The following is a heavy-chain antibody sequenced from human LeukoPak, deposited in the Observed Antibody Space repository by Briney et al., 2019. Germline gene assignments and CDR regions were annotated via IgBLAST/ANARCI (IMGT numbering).Heavy chain of an antibody. CDR1: GFTVSSNY. CDR3: ARYGSGTSYITNYFDH. V-gene: IGHV3-53*01. CDR2: IYSGGST. J-gene: IGHJ4*02. Sequence: GGSLRLSCAASGFTVSSNYMSWVRQAPGKGLEWVSVIYSGGSTYYADSVKGRFTISRDYAKNSLYLQMKSLRDEDTAVYYCARYGSGTSYITNYFDHWGQGTLVTVSP. D-gene: IGHD3-10*01.